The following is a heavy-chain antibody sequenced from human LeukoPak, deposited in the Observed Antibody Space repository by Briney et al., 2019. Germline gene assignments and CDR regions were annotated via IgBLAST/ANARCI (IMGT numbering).Heavy chain of an antibody. CDR1: GGSFSGYY. D-gene: IGHD3-22*01. Sequence: PSETLSLTCGVFGGSFSGYYWSWIRQPPGKGLEWIGEINHSGSTNYNPSLKSRVTISVDTSKNQFSLKLSSVTAADTAVYYCARGEYDSSGYPPFDYWGQGTLVTVSS. CDR3: ARGEYDSSGYPPFDY. CDR2: INHSGST. V-gene: IGHV4-34*01. J-gene: IGHJ4*02.